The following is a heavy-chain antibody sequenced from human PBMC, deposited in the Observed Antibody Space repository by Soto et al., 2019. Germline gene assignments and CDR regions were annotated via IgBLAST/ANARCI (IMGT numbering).Heavy chain of an antibody. V-gene: IGHV3-30-3*01. CDR3: ARELGPAGVYYYGMDV. CDR1: GFTFSSYA. D-gene: IGHD7-27*01. J-gene: IGHJ6*02. CDR2: ISYDGSNK. Sequence: QVQLVESGGGVVQPGRSLRLSCAASGFTFSSYAMHWVRQAPGKGLEWVAVISYDGSNKYYADSVKGRFTISRDNSKNTLYLQMNSLRAEDTAVHYCARELGPAGVYYYGMDVWGQGTTVTVSS.